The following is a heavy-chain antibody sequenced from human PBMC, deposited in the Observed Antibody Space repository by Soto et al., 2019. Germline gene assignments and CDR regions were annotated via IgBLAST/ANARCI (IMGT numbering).Heavy chain of an antibody. CDR1: GFTFSNAW. CDR2: IRSKTDGGTT. V-gene: IGHV3-15*07. CDR3: TTQGAYSCKYVDY. J-gene: IGHJ4*02. Sequence: EVQLVESGGGLVKQGGSLRLSCAASGFTFSNAWMNWVRQAPGKGLEWVGRIRSKTDGGTTDYAAPVKGRFTISRDDSENTLYLQMNSLKTEDTAVCYCTTQGAYSCKYVDYWGQGTLVTVSS. D-gene: IGHD6-13*01.